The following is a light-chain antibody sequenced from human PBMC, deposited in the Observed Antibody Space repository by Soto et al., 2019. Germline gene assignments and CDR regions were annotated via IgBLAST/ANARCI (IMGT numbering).Light chain of an antibody. CDR3: GTWDSSLSAGYV. V-gene: IGLV1-51*01. CDR1: SSNIGNNY. J-gene: IGLJ1*01. CDR2: DNN. Sequence: SGLTQPPSVSAAPGQKVTISCSGSSSNIGNNYVSWYQQLPGTAPKLLIYDNNKRPSGIPDRFSGSKSGTSATLGITGLQTGDEADYYCGTWDSSLSAGYVFGTGTKVTVL.